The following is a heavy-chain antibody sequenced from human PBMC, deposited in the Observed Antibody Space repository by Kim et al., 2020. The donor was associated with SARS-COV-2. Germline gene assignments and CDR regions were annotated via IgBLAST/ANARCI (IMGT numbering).Heavy chain of an antibody. CDR2: IYSGGST. D-gene: IGHD3-9*01. V-gene: IGHV3-53*01. CDR1: GFTVSSNY. CDR3: ARSFSGDFLTGYLYYFDY. Sequence: GGSLRLSCAASGFTVSSNYINWVRQAPGKGLEWVSVIYSGGSTYYADSVKGRFTISRDNSKNTLYLQMNSLRAEDTAVYYCARSFSGDFLTGYLYYFDYWGQGTLVTVSS. J-gene: IGHJ4*02.